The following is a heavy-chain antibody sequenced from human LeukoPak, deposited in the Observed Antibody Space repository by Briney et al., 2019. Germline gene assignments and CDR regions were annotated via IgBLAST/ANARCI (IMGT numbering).Heavy chain of an antibody. CDR2: ISGNNDNT. CDR3: ARDVGGSSHDAFDI. D-gene: IGHD3-16*01. J-gene: IGHJ3*02. Sequence: ASVKVSCKASGYTFTSYGISWVRQAPGQGLEWMGWISGNNDNTNYVQKLQGRVTMTTDTSTSTAYMELRSLRSEDTAVYYCARDVGGSSHDAFDIWGQGTMVTVSS. CDR1: GYTFTSYG. V-gene: IGHV1-18*01.